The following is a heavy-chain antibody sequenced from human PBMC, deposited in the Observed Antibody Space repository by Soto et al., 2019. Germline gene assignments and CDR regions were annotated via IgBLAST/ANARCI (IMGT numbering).Heavy chain of an antibody. CDR3: ARDHPYDDYGDYCDY. J-gene: IGHJ4*02. CDR1: GYTFTNYG. D-gene: IGHD4-17*01. Sequence: ASVKVSCKASGYTFTNYGISWVRQAPGQGLEWMGWINTYNGNTNYAQKLQGRVTMTTDTSTSTAYMELRSLRSDDTAVYYCARDHPYDDYGDYCDYWGQGTLVTVSS. CDR2: INTYNGNT. V-gene: IGHV1-18*01.